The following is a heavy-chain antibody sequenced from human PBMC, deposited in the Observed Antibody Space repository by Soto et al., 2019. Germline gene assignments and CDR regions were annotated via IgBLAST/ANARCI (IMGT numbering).Heavy chain of an antibody. Sequence: GGSLRLSCAASGFTFSSFGMNWVRQAPGKGLEWVSSISSSNSYIYYADSVKGRFTISRDNAKNSLYLQMNSLRAEDTAVYYCARGGLLRLGELSIPSDCEYWRKESLVRISS. D-gene: IGHD3-16*02. J-gene: IGHJ4*02. CDR3: ARGGLLRLGELSIPSDCEY. V-gene: IGHV3-21*01. CDR1: GFTFSSFG. CDR2: ISSSNSYI.